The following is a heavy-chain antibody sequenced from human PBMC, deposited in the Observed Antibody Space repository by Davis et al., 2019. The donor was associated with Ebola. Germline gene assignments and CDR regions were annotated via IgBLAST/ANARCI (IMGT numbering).Heavy chain of an antibody. CDR2: IRSKANSYAT. V-gene: IGHV3-73*01. J-gene: IGHJ4*02. Sequence: GESLKISCAASGFTFSGSAMHWVRQASGKGLEWVGRIRSKANSYATAYAASVKGRFTISRDDSKNTAYLQMNSLRAEDTAVYYCARTYCGGDCSFDYWGQGTLVTVSS. CDR3: ARTYCGGDCSFDY. CDR1: GFTFSGSA. D-gene: IGHD2-21*01.